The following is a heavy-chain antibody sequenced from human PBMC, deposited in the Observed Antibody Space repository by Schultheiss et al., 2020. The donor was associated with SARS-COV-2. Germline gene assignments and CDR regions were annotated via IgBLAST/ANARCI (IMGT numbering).Heavy chain of an antibody. J-gene: IGHJ6*03. Sequence: GGSLRLSCAASGFTFSSYWMHWVRQAPGKGLVWVSRLNRDGSTINYADSVKGRFTISRENAKNSLYLQMNSLRAGDTAVYYCARATVTTSNDYYYYYMDVWGKGTTVTVSS. CDR1: GFTFSSYW. CDR2: LNRDGSTI. V-gene: IGHV3-74*01. D-gene: IGHD4-17*01. CDR3: ARATVTTSNDYYYYYMDV.